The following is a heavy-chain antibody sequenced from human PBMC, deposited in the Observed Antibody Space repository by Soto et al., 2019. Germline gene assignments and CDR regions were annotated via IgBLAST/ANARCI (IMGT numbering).Heavy chain of an antibody. D-gene: IGHD2-21*01. J-gene: IGHJ5*02. CDR1: GDSVSNNNAA. CDR3: ARGGDRDPRGNWFDP. V-gene: IGHV6-1*01. CDR2: TCYRSKWSN. Sequence: PSQTLSLTCAISGDSVSNNNAAWNWIRQSPSRGLEWLGRTCYRSKWSNDYAVSVKSRITINPDTSKNQFSLQLNSVTPEDTAVYYCARGGDRDPRGNWFDPWGQGTLVTVSS.